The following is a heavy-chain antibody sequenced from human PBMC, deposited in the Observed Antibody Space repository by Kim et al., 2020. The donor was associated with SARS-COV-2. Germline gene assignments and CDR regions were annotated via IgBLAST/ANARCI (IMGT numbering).Heavy chain of an antibody. CDR2: INHSGST. CDR3: ARGGEYYFDY. CDR1: GGSFSGYY. V-gene: IGHV4-34*01. D-gene: IGHD3-10*01. Sequence: SETLSLTCAVYGGSFSGYYWSWIRQPPGKGLEWIGEINHSGSTNYNPSLKSRVTISVDTSKNQFSLKLSSVTAADTAVYYCARGGEYYFDYWGQGTLVTV. J-gene: IGHJ4*02.